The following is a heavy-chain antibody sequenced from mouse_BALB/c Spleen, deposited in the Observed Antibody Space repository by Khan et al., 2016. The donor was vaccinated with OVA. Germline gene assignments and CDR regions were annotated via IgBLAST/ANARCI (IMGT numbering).Heavy chain of an antibody. J-gene: IGHJ1*01. CDR3: AREGVGHYVRYFDV. CDR1: GYTFTDYV. Sequence: QVQLKQSGPELVKPGASVKMSCKASGYTFTDYVISWVKQRPGQGLEWIGEIYPGSVSGYYNERFKGKATLTADKSSNTVYMQLSSLTSEDSAVYFCAREGVGHYVRYFDVWGAGTTVSLSS. D-gene: IGHD1-3*01. V-gene: IGHV1-77*01. CDR2: IYPGSVSG.